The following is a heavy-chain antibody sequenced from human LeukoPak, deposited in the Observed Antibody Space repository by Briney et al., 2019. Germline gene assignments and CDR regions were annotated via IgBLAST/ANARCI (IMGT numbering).Heavy chain of an antibody. D-gene: IGHD6-25*01. CDR2: ISSSSSYI. V-gene: IGHV3-21*01. Sequence: GGSLRLSCAASGFTFSSYSMNWVRQAPGKGLEWVSCISSSSSYIYYADSVKGRFTISRDNAKNSLYLQLNSLRAEDTAVYYCAAAAATVTNDCFDPWGQGTLVTVSS. CDR3: AAAAATVTNDCFDP. J-gene: IGHJ5*02. CDR1: GFTFSSYS.